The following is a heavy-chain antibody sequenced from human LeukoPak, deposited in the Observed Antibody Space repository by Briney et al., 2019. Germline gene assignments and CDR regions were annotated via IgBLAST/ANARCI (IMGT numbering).Heavy chain of an antibody. V-gene: IGHV3-21*01. D-gene: IGHD2-2*01. J-gene: IGHJ5*02. CDR1: GFTLSNYD. CDR2: ISTSSRYI. Sequence: PGGTLRLSCAASGFTLSNYDMNWVRQAAGPGLEGFSSISTSSRYIYYKDSVRGRFTISRDDAKNSLYLEMNSLRAEDTAVYYCARADCSSSTCYLRRSWFDPWGQGTLVTVSS. CDR3: ARADCSSSTCYLRRSWFDP.